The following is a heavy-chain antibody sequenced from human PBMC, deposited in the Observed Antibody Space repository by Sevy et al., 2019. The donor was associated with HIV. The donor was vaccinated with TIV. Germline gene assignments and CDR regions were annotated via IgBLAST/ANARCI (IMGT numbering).Heavy chain of an antibody. CDR1: GGTFSSYA. V-gene: IGHV1-69*13. J-gene: IGHJ4*02. Sequence: ASVKVSCKASGGTFSSYAISWVRQAPGQGLEWMGGIIPIFGTANYAQTFQGRVTITADESTSTAYMELSSLRSEDTAVYYCARDGVYCSGGSCYYIFDYWGQGTLVTVSS. CDR3: ARDGVYCSGGSCYYIFDY. D-gene: IGHD2-15*01. CDR2: IIPIFGTA.